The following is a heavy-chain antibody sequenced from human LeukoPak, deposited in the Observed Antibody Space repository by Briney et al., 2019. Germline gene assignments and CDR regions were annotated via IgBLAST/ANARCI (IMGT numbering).Heavy chain of an antibody. CDR1: GFTFSSYG. CDR2: IRFDGSSK. D-gene: IGHD6-19*01. Sequence: QAGGSLRLSCAVSGFTFSSYGMHWVRQAPGKGLEWVAFIRFDGSSKYYADSVKGRFTISRDNSKNTLYLQMNSLRGEDTAVYYCAKAPSGYSSGGGRDYWGQGTLVTVSS. CDR3: AKAPSGYSSGGGRDY. J-gene: IGHJ4*02. V-gene: IGHV3-30*02.